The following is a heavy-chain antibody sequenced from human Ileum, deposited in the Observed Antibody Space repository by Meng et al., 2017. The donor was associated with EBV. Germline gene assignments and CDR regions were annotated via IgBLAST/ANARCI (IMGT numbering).Heavy chain of an antibody. J-gene: IGHJ4*02. D-gene: IGHD5-12*01. CDR1: GFTFSNYA. Sequence: LESGGGLVQPGGSVGLSCGGSGFTFSNYAMSWVRQAPGKGLDWVSGTSGNGGKIYYADSVKGRFTISRDNSKNTLYLQMNSLRAEDTAVYYCAKEHSDYDYFDDWGQGTLVTVSS. CDR2: TSGNGGKI. CDR3: AKEHSDYDYFDD. V-gene: IGHV3-23*01.